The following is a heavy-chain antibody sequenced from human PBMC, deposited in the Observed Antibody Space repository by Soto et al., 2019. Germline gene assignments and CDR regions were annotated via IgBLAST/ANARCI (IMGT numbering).Heavy chain of an antibody. CDR3: ARVRMVYIY. J-gene: IGHJ4*02. CDR1: GLTFNSYA. V-gene: IGHV3-23*01. Sequence: EVQLLESGGGLVQPGGSLRLSCAASGLTFNSYAMSWVRQAQGKGLEWVSAISESGGRTYYADSVEGRFTISRDNSKNTLYLQMDSLRAEDTAMYYCARVRMVYIYWGQGTLVTVSS. D-gene: IGHD2-8*01. CDR2: ISESGGRT.